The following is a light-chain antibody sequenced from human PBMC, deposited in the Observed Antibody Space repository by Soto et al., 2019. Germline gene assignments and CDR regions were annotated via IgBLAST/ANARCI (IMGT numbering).Light chain of an antibody. CDR3: QSFDGSLSGYV. J-gene: IGLJ1*01. CDR2: DNN. Sequence: QSVLTQPPSVSAAPGQKATISCSGSSSNIGSNYVSWYQQLPGTAPKLLIYDNNKRPSGIPDRFSGSKSGTSATLDITGLQTGDEADYYCQSFDGSLSGYVFGTGTKLTVL. V-gene: IGLV1-51*01. CDR1: SSNIGSNY.